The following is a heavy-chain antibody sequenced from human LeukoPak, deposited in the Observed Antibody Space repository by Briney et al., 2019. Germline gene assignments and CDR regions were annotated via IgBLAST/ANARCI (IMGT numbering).Heavy chain of an antibody. CDR2: ISGSGGDT. CDR1: GFTFSTYA. V-gene: IGHV3-23*01. J-gene: IGHJ4*02. D-gene: IGHD4-23*01. Sequence: PGGSLRLSCAASGFTFSTYAMNWVRQAPGKGLEWVSTISGSGGDTYYADSVKGRFTISRDNSKNTLYLQMNSLRAEDTAIYHCANSYGGNYYFDYWGQGTLVTVSS. CDR3: ANSYGGNYYFDY.